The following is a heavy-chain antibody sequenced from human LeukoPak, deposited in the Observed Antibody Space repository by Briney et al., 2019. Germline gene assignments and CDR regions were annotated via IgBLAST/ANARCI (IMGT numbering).Heavy chain of an antibody. CDR1: GLTFSSYG. Sequence: GGSLRLSCAASGLTFSSYGMHWVRQAPGKGLEWVAFIQYHGGSAYYGDSVKGRFTMSRDNSKNTLSLQMNSLRAEDTAVYYCAKGLGYYFDYWGQGILVTVSS. V-gene: IGHV3-30*02. J-gene: IGHJ4*02. CDR3: AKGLGYYFDY. D-gene: IGHD3-16*01. CDR2: IQYHGGSA.